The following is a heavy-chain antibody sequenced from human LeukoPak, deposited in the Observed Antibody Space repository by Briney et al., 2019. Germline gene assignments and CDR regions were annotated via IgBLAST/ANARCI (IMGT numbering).Heavy chain of an antibody. J-gene: IGHJ5*02. CDR1: GGSISSYY. V-gene: IGHV4-59*08. CDR2: IYYSGST. D-gene: IGHD3-3*01. CDR3: ARGYYDFWSGSLYFDP. Sequence: PSETLSLTCTVSGGSISSYYWSWIRQPPGKGLEWIGYIYYSGSTNYNPSLKSRVTISVDTSKNQFSLKLSSVTAADTAVYYCARGYYDFWSGSLYFDPWGQGTLVTVSS.